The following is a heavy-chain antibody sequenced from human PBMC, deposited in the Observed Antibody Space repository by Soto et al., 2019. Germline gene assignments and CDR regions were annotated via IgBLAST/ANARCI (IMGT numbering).Heavy chain of an antibody. Sequence: QVQLVQSGAEMREPGSSVKVSCKASGGTFSSSAINWLRQAPGQGPEWMGGIIPTFGTANYIEKFRGRVTIPADTPTSTVYMEVRSLTSESTAMCFCSISEADGHRGFAVWGQGKMVTVSS. J-gene: IGHJ3*01. CDR2: IIPTFGTA. CDR3: SISEADGHRGFAV. V-gene: IGHV1-69*06. CDR1: GGTFSSSA.